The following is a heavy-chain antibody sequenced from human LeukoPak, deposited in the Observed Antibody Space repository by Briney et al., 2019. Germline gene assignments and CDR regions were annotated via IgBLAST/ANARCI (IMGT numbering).Heavy chain of an antibody. Sequence: PGGSLGLSCAASGFTFSNYNMNWVRQAPGKGLEWVSYITSRSSSIYYADSVKGRFTISRDNAQNSLYLQMNSLRDEDTAVYYCARDSRFGKLLIPYFDYWGQGTLVTVSS. J-gene: IGHJ4*02. V-gene: IGHV3-48*02. CDR2: ITSRSSSI. CDR3: ARDSRFGKLLIPYFDY. CDR1: GFTFSNYN. D-gene: IGHD3-10*01.